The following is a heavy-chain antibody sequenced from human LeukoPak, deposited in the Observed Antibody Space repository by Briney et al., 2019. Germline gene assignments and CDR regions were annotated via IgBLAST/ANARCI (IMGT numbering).Heavy chain of an antibody. CDR2: MNPNSGNT. V-gene: IGHV1-8*01. CDR3: ARGSRGYYGSGSYFWFDP. Sequence: ASVKVSCKASGYTFTSYDINWVRQATGQGLEWMGWMNPNSGNTGYAQKFQGRVTMTRNTSISTAYMELSSLRSEDTAVYYCARGSRGYYGSGSYFWFDPWGQGTLVTVSS. D-gene: IGHD3-10*01. CDR1: GYTFTSYD. J-gene: IGHJ5*02.